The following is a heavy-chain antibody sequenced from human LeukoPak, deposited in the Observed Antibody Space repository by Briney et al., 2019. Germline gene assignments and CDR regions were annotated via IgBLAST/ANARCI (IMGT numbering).Heavy chain of an antibody. CDR2: ISGSGGST. D-gene: IGHD5-12*01. CDR3: AKEAGYSGYDYPDY. J-gene: IGHJ4*02. Sequence: TGGSLRLSCAASGFTFSSYAMSWVRQAPGKGLEWVSGISGSGGSTYHADSVKGRFTISRDNSKNTLYLQMNSLRAEDTAVYYCAKEAGYSGYDYPDYWGQGTLVTVSS. V-gene: IGHV3-23*01. CDR1: GFTFSSYA.